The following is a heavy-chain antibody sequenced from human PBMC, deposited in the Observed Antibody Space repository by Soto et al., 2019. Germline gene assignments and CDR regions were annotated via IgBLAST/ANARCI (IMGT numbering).Heavy chain of an antibody. CDR2: IDPSDSYT. CDR1: GYSFTSYW. Sequence: GESLKISCKGSGYSFTSYWISWVRQMPGKGLEWMGRIDPSDSYTNYSPSFQGHVTISADKSISTAYLQWSSLKASDTAMDYCARHEAIYRAPIYYYYYGMDVWGQGTTVTVSS. D-gene: IGHD3-3*01. CDR3: ARHEAIYRAPIYYYYYGMDV. J-gene: IGHJ6*02. V-gene: IGHV5-10-1*01.